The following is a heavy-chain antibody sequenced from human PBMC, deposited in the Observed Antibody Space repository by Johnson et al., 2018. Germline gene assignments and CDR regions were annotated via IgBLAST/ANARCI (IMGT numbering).Heavy chain of an antibody. CDR1: GFTFSSYW. Sequence: VQLVQSGGGVVQPGGSLRLSCAASGFTFSSYWMHWVRQAPGKGLVWVSRINSDGSSTSYADSVKGRFTISRDNAKNTLYLQMNSLRVEDTAVYYGARDLLVIMPAARTNYYYYYMDVWGKGTTVTVSS. V-gene: IGHV3-74*01. D-gene: IGHD2-2*01. CDR2: INSDGSST. CDR3: ARDLLVIMPAARTNYYYYYMDV. J-gene: IGHJ6*03.